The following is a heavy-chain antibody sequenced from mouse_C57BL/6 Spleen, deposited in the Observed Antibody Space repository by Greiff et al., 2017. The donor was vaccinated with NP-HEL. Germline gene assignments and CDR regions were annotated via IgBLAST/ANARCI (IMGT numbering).Heavy chain of an antibody. CDR3: ARSLYYYGSSFAY. CDR2: INPNNGGT. Sequence: VQLQQSGPELVKPGASVKIPCKASGYTFTDYNMDWVKQSHGKSLEWIGDINPNNGGTIYNQKFKGKATLTVDKSSSTAYMELRSLTSADTAVYYCARSLYYYGSSFAYWGQGTLVTVSA. J-gene: IGHJ3*01. CDR1: GYTFTDYN. D-gene: IGHD1-1*01. V-gene: IGHV1-18*01.